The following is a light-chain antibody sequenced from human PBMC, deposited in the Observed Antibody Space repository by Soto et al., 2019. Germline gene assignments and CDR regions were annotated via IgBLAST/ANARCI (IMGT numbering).Light chain of an antibody. Sequence: QSVLTQPPSASGTPGQRVTISCSGSSSNIGSNTVNWYQQLPGTAPKHLIYSNNQRPSGVPDRFSGSKSGTSASLAISGLQSEDEADYYCAAWDDSLYVVFGGGTKLTVL. J-gene: IGLJ2*01. CDR3: AAWDDSLYVV. CDR1: SSNIGSNT. V-gene: IGLV1-44*01. CDR2: SNN.